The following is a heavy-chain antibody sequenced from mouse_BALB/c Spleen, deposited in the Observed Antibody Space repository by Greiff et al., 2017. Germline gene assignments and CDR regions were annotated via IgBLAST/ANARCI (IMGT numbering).Heavy chain of an antibody. CDR2: ISSGGSYT. V-gene: IGHV5-9-4*01. Sequence: EVQGVESGGGLVKPGGSLKLSCAASGFTFSSYAMSWVRQSPEKRLEWVAEISSGGSYTYYPDTVTGRFTISRDNAKNTLYLEMSSLRSEDTAMYYCARDGSYESFDYWGQGTTLTVSS. CDR1: GFTFSSYA. D-gene: IGHD1-1*02. J-gene: IGHJ2*01. CDR3: ARDGSYESFDY.